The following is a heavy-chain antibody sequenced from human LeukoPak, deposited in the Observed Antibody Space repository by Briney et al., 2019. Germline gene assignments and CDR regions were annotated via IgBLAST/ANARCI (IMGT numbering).Heavy chain of an antibody. CDR2: IYYSGST. D-gene: IGHD3-22*01. V-gene: IGHV4-59*08. J-gene: IGHJ4*02. CDR3: ARGTGFYDSSGYFDY. Sequence: SETLSLTCAVYGGSFSGYYWSWIRQPPGKGLEWIGYIYYSGSTNYNPSLKSRVTISVDKSKNQFSLKLNSVTAADTAVYYCARGTGFYDSSGYFDYWGQGTLVTVSS. CDR1: GGSFSGYY.